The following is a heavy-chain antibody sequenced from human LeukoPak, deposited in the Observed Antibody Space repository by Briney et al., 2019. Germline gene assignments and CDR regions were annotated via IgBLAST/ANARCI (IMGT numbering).Heavy chain of an antibody. D-gene: IGHD2-15*01. CDR1: GFTFSNYA. J-gene: IGHJ6*03. V-gene: IGHV3-23*01. Sequence: GGSLRLSCAASGFTFSNYAMRWVRQAPGKGLEWVSSISSTGGTTYYADSVKGRFTISRDNSKNTLYLQMNSLRAEDTAIYYCAKNGDRGAYCTGGTCYPYFYYYMDVWGKGTTVTI. CDR2: ISSTGGTT. CDR3: AKNGDRGAYCTGGTCYPYFYYYMDV.